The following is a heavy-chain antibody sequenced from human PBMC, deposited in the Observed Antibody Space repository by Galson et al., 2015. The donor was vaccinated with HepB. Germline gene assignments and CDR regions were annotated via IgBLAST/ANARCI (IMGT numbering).Heavy chain of an antibody. CDR1: GYTFTDSF. CDR3: ARASGDLIPLYFDY. D-gene: IGHD1-26*01. V-gene: IGHV1-2*02. Sequence: SVKVSCKASGYTFTDSFIHWVRQAPGQGLEWIGWITPNNGVTYFAQSFQGRVVMTRDTSINTVYMEINRLGADDTAVYYCARASGDLIPLYFDYWGQGTLVTVTS. J-gene: IGHJ4*02. CDR2: ITPNNGVT.